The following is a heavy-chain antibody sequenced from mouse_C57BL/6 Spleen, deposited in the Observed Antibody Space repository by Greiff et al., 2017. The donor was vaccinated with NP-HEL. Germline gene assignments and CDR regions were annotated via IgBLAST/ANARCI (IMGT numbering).Heavy chain of an antibody. D-gene: IGHD5-1*01. CDR3: ARSADNVPDMDY. CDR1: GYTFTSYW. Sequence: QVQLQQFGAELVKPGASVKLSCKASGYTFTSYWMHWVKQRPGRGLVWMGRIVPNSGGTKYNEKFKSKATLTVDKPSNRADMQHSSLTSEDSAVYYCARSADNVPDMDYWGQGTSVTVSS. J-gene: IGHJ4*01. CDR2: IVPNSGGT. V-gene: IGHV1-72*01.